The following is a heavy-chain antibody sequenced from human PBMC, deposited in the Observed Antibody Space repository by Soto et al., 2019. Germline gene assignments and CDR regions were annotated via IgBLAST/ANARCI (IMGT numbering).Heavy chain of an antibody. Sequence: SEPLALPSLVSGGSIGSSAYSWSWIRQPPGKSLEGNWNIYQRGSTNYTPSLKTRVTITVARSNTQFTLKLSSATAPDTALYHCARVPKHWGQGTLVTVSS. V-gene: IGHV4-30-2*01. J-gene: IGHJ4*02. CDR2: IYQRGST. CDR1: GGSIGSSAYS. CDR3: ARVPKH.